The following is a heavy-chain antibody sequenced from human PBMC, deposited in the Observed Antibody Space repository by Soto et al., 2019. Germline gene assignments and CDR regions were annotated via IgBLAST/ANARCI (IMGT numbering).Heavy chain of an antibody. CDR2: INVYNGNT. CDR3: ARGVGSGSYYNQYNWFDP. CDR1: GYTFTYRY. D-gene: IGHD3-10*01. V-gene: IGHV1-18*04. Sequence: ASVKVSCKASGYTFTYRYLRWVRQAPGQGLEWMGWINVYNGNTKYAQKVQGRVTMTTDTSTSTAYMELRSLRSDDTAVYYCARGVGSGSYYNQYNWFDPWGQGTLVTVSS. J-gene: IGHJ5*02.